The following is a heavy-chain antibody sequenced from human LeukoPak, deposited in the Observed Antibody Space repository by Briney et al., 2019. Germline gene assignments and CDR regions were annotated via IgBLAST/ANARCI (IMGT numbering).Heavy chain of an antibody. CDR3: ARAHDYGPDY. J-gene: IGHJ4*02. CDR2: IYYSGST. D-gene: IGHD4-17*01. V-gene: IGHV4-31*03. CDR1: GGSISSGGYC. Sequence: SETLSLTCTVSGGSISSGGYCWSWIRQHPGKGLEWIGYIYYSGSTYYDPSLKSRVTISVDTSKNQFSLKLSSVTAADTAVYYCARAHDYGPDYWGQGTLVTVSS.